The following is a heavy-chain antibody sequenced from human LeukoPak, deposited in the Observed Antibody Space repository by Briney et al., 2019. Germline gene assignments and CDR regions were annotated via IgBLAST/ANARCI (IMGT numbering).Heavy chain of an antibody. CDR2: IYYSGST. CDR3: ARHGGRGYGSSIDGGDFDY. D-gene: IGHD6-13*01. Sequence: SETLSLTCTVSGGSISSYYWSWIRQPPGKGLEWIGYIYYSGSTNYNPSLKGRVTISVDTSKNQFSLKLSSVTAVDTAVYYCARHGGRGYGSSIDGGDFDYCGQGTLGTVSS. V-gene: IGHV4-59*01. J-gene: IGHJ4*02. CDR1: GGSISSYY.